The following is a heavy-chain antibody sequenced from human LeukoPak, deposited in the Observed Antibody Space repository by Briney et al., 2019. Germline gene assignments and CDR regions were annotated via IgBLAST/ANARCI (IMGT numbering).Heavy chain of an antibody. V-gene: IGHV3-7*01. CDR1: GFTFSSYW. CDR3: ARAVGFWSGYYWFDP. J-gene: IGHJ5*02. CDR2: IKQDGSEK. D-gene: IGHD3-3*01. Sequence: PGGSLRLSCAASGFTFSSYWMSWVRQAPGKGLEWVANIKQDGSEKYYMDSVKGRFTISRDNAKNSLYLQMNSLRAEDTAVYYCARAVGFWSGYYWFDPWGQGTLVTVSS.